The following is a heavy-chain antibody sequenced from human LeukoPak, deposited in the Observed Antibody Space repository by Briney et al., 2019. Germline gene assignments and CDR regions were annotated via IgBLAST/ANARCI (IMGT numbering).Heavy chain of an antibody. Sequence: GGSLRLSCAASGFTFSGYWMHWVRQVPGKGLVWVSRINSDGSITNYADSVKGRFTLSRDNAENTVYLQMNSLRAEDTAVYYCARVLSGSWDWFDPWGQGTLVTVSS. V-gene: IGHV3-74*01. CDR1: GFTFSGYW. J-gene: IGHJ5*02. CDR3: ARVLSGSWDWFDP. D-gene: IGHD3-22*01. CDR2: INSDGSIT.